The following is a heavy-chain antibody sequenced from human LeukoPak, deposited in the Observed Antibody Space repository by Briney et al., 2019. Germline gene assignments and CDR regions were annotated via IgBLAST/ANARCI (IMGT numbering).Heavy chain of an antibody. CDR2: ISSSGSTI. CDR1: GFTFSSYE. Sequence: GGPLRLSCAASGFTFSSYEMNWVRQAPGKGLEWVSYISSSGSTIYYADSVKGRFTISRDNAKNSLYLQMNSLRAEDTAVYYCAREGGEWELLRTFDYWGQGTLVTVSS. J-gene: IGHJ4*02. D-gene: IGHD1-26*01. CDR3: AREGGEWELLRTFDY. V-gene: IGHV3-48*03.